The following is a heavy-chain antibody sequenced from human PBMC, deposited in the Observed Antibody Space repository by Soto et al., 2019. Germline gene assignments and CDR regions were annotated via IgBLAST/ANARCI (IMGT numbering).Heavy chain of an antibody. J-gene: IGHJ3*02. Sequence: QMQLQESGPGLVKPSQTLSLTCTVSGGSISSGGYYWSWNRQHPGKGLEWIGYIYYSGSTYYNRSLKSRVTISVDTSKNQFSLKLTSVTAADTAVYYCARSDSGGPLVDAFDIWGQGTKVTVSS. CDR2: IYYSGST. CDR1: GGSISSGGYY. V-gene: IGHV4-31*03. CDR3: ARSDSGGPLVDAFDI. D-gene: IGHD3-22*01.